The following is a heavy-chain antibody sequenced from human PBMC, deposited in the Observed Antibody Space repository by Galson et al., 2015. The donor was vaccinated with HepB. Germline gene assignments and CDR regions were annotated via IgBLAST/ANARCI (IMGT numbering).Heavy chain of an antibody. CDR3: ARDRIAVAGPHDSYYYYYYGMDV. D-gene: IGHD6-19*01. Sequence: SLRLSCAASGFTFSRYSMNWVRQAPGKGLEWVSSISSGSSYIYYADSVKGRFTISRDNAKNSLYLQMNSLRAEDTAVYYCARDRIAVAGPHDSYYYYYYGMDVWGQGTTVTVSS. CDR2: ISSGSSYI. V-gene: IGHV3-21*01. J-gene: IGHJ6*02. CDR1: GFTFSRYS.